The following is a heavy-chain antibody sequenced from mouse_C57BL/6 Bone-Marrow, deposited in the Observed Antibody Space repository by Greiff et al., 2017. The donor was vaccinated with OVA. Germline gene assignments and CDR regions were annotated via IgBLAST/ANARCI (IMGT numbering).Heavy chain of an antibody. D-gene: IGHD1-1*01. J-gene: IGHJ4*01. CDR3: TSTTVVANYYAMDY. CDR2: IDPENGDT. Sequence: VQLKQSGAELVRPGASVKLSCTASGFNIKDDYMHWVKQRPEQGLEWIGWIDPENGDTEYASKFQGKATITADTSSNTAYLQLSSLTSEDTAVYYCTSTTVVANYYAMDYWGQGTSVTFSS. CDR1: GFNIKDDY. V-gene: IGHV14-4*01.